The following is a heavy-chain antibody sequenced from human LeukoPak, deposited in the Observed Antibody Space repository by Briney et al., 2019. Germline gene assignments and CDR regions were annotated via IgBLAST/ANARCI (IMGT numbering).Heavy chain of an antibody. CDR1: AFTFSSYS. CDR2: IISSRSYI. D-gene: IGHD6-6*01. CDR3: AKVRSSSIHDAFDI. V-gene: IGHV3-21*01. J-gene: IGHJ3*02. Sequence: PGGSRRLASPPSAFTFSSYSMKCDSQVPGNWLEWVSSIISSRSYIYYADSRKGRFSISRANAKNTLYLKMNSLRAKDTAVYYGAKVRSSSIHDAFDIWGQGTMVTVSS.